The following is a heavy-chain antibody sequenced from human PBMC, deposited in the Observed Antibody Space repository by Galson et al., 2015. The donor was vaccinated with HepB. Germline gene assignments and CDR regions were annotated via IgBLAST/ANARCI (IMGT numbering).Heavy chain of an antibody. D-gene: IGHD3-16*01. CDR2: ISWDGGST. J-gene: IGHJ4*02. CDR3: AKGSGDYVSEPELDY. V-gene: IGHV3-43*01. Sequence: SLRLSCAASGFTFDDYTMHWVRQAPGKGLEWVSLISWDGGSTYYADSVKGRFTISRDNSKNSLYLQMNSLRTEDTALYYCAKGSGDYVSEPELDYWGQGTLVTVSS. CDR1: GFTFDDYT.